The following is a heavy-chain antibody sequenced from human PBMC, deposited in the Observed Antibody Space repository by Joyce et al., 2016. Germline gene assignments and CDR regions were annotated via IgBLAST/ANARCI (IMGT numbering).Heavy chain of an antibody. Sequence: EVQLVESGGGLIQPGGSLRLSCEASGFTVSSNYMSWVRQTPGTVLEWVSVSYSGDTTYYADSVKGRFTISRDNSKNTLYLQMNSLRAEDTAVYYCAREGRLRGFIYGPEVYWGQGTLVTVSS. J-gene: IGHJ4*02. V-gene: IGHV3-53*01. CDR3: AREGRLRGFIYGPEVY. D-gene: IGHD3-16*01. CDR2: SYSGDTT. CDR1: GFTVSSNY.